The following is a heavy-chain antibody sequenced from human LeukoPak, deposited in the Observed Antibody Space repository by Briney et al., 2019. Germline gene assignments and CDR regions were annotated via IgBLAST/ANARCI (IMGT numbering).Heavy chain of an antibody. Sequence: GGSLRLSCAASGFTFSSYAMSWVRRAPGKGLEWVSAISGSGGSTYYADSVKGRFTISRDNSKNTLYLQMNSLRAEDTAVYYCAPMVRGVIIPYFDYWGQGTLVTVSS. J-gene: IGHJ4*02. CDR1: GFTFSSYA. CDR3: APMVRGVIIPYFDY. D-gene: IGHD3-10*01. V-gene: IGHV3-23*01. CDR2: ISGSGGST.